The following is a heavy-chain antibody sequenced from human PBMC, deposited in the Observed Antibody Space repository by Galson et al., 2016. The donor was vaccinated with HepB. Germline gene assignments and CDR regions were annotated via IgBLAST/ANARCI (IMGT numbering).Heavy chain of an antibody. CDR3: ASGDIVVVPDNAYYFYCIDV. D-gene: IGHD2-2*01. V-gene: IGHV1-18*01. CDR2: ISGYNGKT. CDR1: GYTFTNYG. Sequence: SVKVSCKASGYTFTNYGISWVRQAPGQGLEWMGWISGYNGKTNHEQKFQGRLTMTTDTSTSTAYMELRSLRSDETAVYYCASGDIVVVPDNAYYFYCIDVWGQGTTVTVSS. J-gene: IGHJ6*02.